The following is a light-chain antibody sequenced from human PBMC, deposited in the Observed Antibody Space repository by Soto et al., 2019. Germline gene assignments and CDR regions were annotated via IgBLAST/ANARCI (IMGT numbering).Light chain of an antibody. CDR1: QSVSSSH. CDR3: QRYGS. V-gene: IGKV3-20*01. J-gene: IGKJ1*01. CDR2: GAS. Sequence: EIVLTQSPGTLSLSPGERATLSCRASQSVSSSHLAWYQQKPGQAPRLLIYGASSRATGIPDRFSGSGSGNDFTLAISRLEPEDFAVYYCQRYGSFGQGTKVEIK.